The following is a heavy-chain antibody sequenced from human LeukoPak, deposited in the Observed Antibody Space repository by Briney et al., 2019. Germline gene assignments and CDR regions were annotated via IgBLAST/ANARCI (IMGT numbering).Heavy chain of an antibody. CDR3: AKVGGRSWFYFDN. CDR1: GFSFSDYG. D-gene: IGHD6-13*01. J-gene: IGHJ4*02. V-gene: IGHV3-30*18. Sequence: GGSLRLSCAASGFSFSDYGMDWVRQAPGKGLEGVAVITDDGSDKYYTDSVKGRFSISRDNSKNTLYLQMNSLRPEDTAIYYCAKVGGRSWFYFDNWGQGTVVTVSS. CDR2: ITDDGSDK.